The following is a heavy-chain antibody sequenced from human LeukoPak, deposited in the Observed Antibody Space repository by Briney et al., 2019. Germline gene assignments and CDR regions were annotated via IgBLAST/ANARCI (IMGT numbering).Heavy chain of an antibody. J-gene: IGHJ4*02. Sequence: GGSLRLSCAASGFTFSSYGMHWVRQAPGKGLEWVAVISYDGSNKYYADSVKGRFTISRDNSKNTLYLQMNSLRAEDTAVYYCAREYYYDSSGWRYFDYWGQGTLVTVSS. V-gene: IGHV3-30*03. CDR1: GFTFSSYG. D-gene: IGHD3-22*01. CDR2: ISYDGSNK. CDR3: AREYYYDSSGWRYFDY.